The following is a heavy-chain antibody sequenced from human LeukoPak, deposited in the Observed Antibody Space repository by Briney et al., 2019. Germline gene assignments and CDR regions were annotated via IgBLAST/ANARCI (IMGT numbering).Heavy chain of an antibody. Sequence: ASVKVSCKASGYTFTSYAMHWVRQAPGQRLEWMGWINAGNGNTKYSQEFQGRVTITRDTSASTAYMELSSLRSEDMAVYYCARWDSSGWYNWFDPWGQGTLVTVSS. V-gene: IGHV1-3*03. J-gene: IGHJ5*02. D-gene: IGHD6-19*01. CDR3: ARWDSSGWYNWFDP. CDR2: INAGNGNT. CDR1: GYTFTSYA.